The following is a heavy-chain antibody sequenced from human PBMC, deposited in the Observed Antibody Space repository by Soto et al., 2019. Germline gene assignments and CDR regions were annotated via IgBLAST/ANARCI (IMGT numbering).Heavy chain of an antibody. V-gene: IGHV3-7*01. Sequence: GGSLRLSCAVSGFKVMSYWMSWVRQAPGKGLEWVASVKEDGSELYYLHSVRGRFSMTRDSAGNALHLTMNYLSAEDTGVYFCARDIGFDYVNWGQGIPVTVSS. CDR1: GFKVMSYW. CDR3: ARDIGFDYVN. CDR2: VKEDGSEL. J-gene: IGHJ4*02. D-gene: IGHD3-16*01.